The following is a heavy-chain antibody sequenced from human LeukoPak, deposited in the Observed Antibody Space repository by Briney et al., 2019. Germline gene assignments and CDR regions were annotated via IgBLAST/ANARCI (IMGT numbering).Heavy chain of an antibody. CDR2: IHYSGST. Sequence: SETLSLTCTVSGGSISGYYGSWIRQPPGKGLEWIGYIHYSGSTSYSPSLKSRVTFSLDTSKNQFSLKLSSVTAADTAVYYCARYRYCSGGSCYWGGFDPWGQGTLVTVSS. V-gene: IGHV4-59*08. D-gene: IGHD2-15*01. CDR1: GGSISGYY. CDR3: ARYRYCSGGSCYWGGFDP. J-gene: IGHJ5*02.